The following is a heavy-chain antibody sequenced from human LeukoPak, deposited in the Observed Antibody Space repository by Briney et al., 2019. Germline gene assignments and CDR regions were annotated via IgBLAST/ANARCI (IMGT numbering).Heavy chain of an antibody. J-gene: IGHJ6*03. CDR3: ARHRGPHVPMSYYYYMDV. CDR1: GYTFTNYW. V-gene: IGHV5-51*01. CDR2: IYPADSDT. D-gene: IGHD3-10*02. Sequence: GESLKISCKASGYTFTNYWIGWVRQMPGRGLDWMGIIYPADSDTRYSPSFQGQVTISADKSINTAYLQWSSLKASDTAMYYCARHRGPHVPMSYYYYMDVWGKGTTVTVSS.